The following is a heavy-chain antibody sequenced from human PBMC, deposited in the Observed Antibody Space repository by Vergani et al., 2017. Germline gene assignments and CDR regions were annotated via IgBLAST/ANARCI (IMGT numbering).Heavy chain of an antibody. Sequence: QVQLVESGGGVVQPGRSLRLSCAASGFTFSSYAMHWVRQAPGKGLEWVAVISYDGSNKYYADSVKGRFTISRDNSKNTLYLQMNSLRAEDTAVYYCARDSNYYDSSGYWPWGGFDYWGQGTLVTVSS. V-gene: IGHV3-30*04. J-gene: IGHJ4*02. CDR3: ARDSNYYDSSGYWPWGGFDY. CDR1: GFTFSSYA. CDR2: ISYDGSNK. D-gene: IGHD3-22*01.